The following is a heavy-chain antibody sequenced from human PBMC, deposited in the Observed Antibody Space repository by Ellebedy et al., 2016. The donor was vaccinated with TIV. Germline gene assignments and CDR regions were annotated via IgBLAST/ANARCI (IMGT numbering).Heavy chain of an antibody. CDR2: INHSGST. CDR3: ARTGSGWSNYYYYYGMDV. Sequence: SETLSLTCAVYGGSFSGYYWSWIRQPPGKGLEWIGEINHSGSTNYNPSLKSRVTISVDTSKNQFSLKLSSVTAADTAVYYCARTGSGWSNYYYYYGMDVWGQGTTVTVSS. D-gene: IGHD6-19*01. J-gene: IGHJ6*02. CDR1: GGSFSGYY. V-gene: IGHV4-34*01.